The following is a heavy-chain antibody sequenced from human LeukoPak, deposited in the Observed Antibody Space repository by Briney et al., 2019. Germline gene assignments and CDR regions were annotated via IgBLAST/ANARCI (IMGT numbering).Heavy chain of an antibody. D-gene: IGHD6-19*01. J-gene: IGHJ4*02. CDR1: GFTFDEYG. Sequence: GGSLRLSCAVSGFTFDEYGMSGVRQAPGKGLECFSGINLNAGSTGYVDSVKCRFTISRDNAKNSLHLQMNSLRAEDTALYYCARDISSGWYFDYWGQGTLVTVSS. CDR3: ARDISSGWYFDY. V-gene: IGHV3-20*04. CDR2: INLNAGST.